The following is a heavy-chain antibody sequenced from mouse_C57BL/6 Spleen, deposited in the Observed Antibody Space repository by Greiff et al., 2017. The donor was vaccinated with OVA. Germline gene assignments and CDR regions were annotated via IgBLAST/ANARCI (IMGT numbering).Heavy chain of an antibody. CDR3: ARWRVVATDYAMDY. V-gene: IGHV1-42*01. CDR1: GYSFTGYY. D-gene: IGHD1-1*01. CDR2: INPSTGGT. J-gene: IGHJ4*01. Sequence: VQLQQSGPELVKPGASVKISCKASGYSFTGYYMNWVKQSPEKSLEWIGEINPSTGGTTYNQKFKAQATLTVDTSSSTAYMQLKSLTSEDAAVYYCARWRVVATDYAMDYWGQGTSVTVSS.